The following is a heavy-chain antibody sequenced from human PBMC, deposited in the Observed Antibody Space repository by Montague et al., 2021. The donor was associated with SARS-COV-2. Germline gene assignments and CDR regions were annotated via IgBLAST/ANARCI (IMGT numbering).Heavy chain of an antibody. CDR2: IYYSGST. J-gene: IGHJ4*02. V-gene: IGHV4-59*13. D-gene: IGHD3-22*01. CDR3: ARDSHYYDSSGHFDY. CDR1: GGSISSYY. Sequence: SETLSLTCTVSGGSISSYYWSWIRQPPGKGLEWIGYIYYSGSTNYNPSLKSRVTISVDTSKNQFSLKLSSVTAADTAVYYCARDSHYYDSSGHFDYWGQGTLVTVSP.